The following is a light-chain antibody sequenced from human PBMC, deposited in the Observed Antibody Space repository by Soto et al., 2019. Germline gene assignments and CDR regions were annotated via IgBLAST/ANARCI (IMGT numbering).Light chain of an antibody. CDR1: QTISSW. J-gene: IGKJ1*01. CDR3: QHYNGYSEA. CDR2: KAS. V-gene: IGKV1-5*03. Sequence: DIQMTQSPSTLSGSVGDRVTITCRASQTISSWLAWYQQKPGKAPKLLIYKASTLKSGVPSRFSGSGSGTEVTLTISSLQPDDFATYYCQHYNGYSEAFGQGTKVELK.